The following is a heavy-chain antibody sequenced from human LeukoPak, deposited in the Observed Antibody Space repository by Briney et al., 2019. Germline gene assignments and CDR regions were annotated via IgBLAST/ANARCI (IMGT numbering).Heavy chain of an antibody. CDR3: ARERGGYSGYDYGY. V-gene: IGHV1-2*02. D-gene: IGHD5-12*01. CDR1: GYTFTGYY. Sequence: ASVKVSCKASGYTFTGYYMHWVRQAPGQGLEWMGWINPNSGGTNYAQKFQGRVTMTRDTSIGTAYMELSRLRSDDTAVYYCARERGGYSGYDYGYWGQGTLVTVSS. CDR2: INPNSGGT. J-gene: IGHJ4*02.